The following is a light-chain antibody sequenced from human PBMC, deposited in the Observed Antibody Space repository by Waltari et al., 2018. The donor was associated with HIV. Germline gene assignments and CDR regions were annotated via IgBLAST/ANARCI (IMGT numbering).Light chain of an antibody. CDR3: QSADSNASLWV. J-gene: IGLJ3*02. CDR2: KDT. Sequence: SYELTQPPSVPVSPGQPARITCSGNALPKQSAYRVQQRLGQAPVLVIYKDTERPSGIPERFSGSSSGTTATLTIIGVQAQDEADYHCQSADSNASLWVFGGGTKLTVL. CDR1: ALPKQS. V-gene: IGLV3-25*03.